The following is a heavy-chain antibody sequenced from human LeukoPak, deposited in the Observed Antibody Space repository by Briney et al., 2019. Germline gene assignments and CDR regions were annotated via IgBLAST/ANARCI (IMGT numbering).Heavy chain of an antibody. J-gene: IGHJ4*02. V-gene: IGHV3-23*01. D-gene: IGHD6-13*01. Sequence: PGGSLRLSCAASGFTFGNYAMSWVRQAPGKGLEWVSGVSGSGTTTYYTDSVKGRFTISRDNSKNTLYLQMNSLRAEDTAVYYCAKEGAAAGTGYFDYWGQGTLVTVSS. CDR2: VSGSGTTT. CDR1: GFTFGNYA. CDR3: AKEGAAAGTGYFDY.